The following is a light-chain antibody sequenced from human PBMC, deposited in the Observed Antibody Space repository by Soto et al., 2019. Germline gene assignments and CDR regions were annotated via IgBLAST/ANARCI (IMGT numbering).Light chain of an antibody. Sequence: QSALTQPASVSGSPGQSITISCTGTSGDVDAFDYVSWYQQHPGKAPKLTIFEVSDRPSGVSYRFSGSKSGSTASLTISGLQAEDEADYFCTSFTSSSTQVFGTGTKLTV. CDR2: EVS. V-gene: IGLV2-14*01. CDR1: SGDVDAFDY. CDR3: TSFTSSSTQV. J-gene: IGLJ1*01.